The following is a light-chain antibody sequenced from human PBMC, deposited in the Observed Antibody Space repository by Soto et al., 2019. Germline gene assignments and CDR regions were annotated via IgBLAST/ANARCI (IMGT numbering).Light chain of an antibody. CDR1: QSVSNN. CDR2: GTS. J-gene: IGKJ4*01. CDR3: QQYGSSPSLT. Sequence: EIVMTQSPATLSVSPGERATLSCRASQSVSNNLAWYQQKPGQAPRLLLYGTSTRATGIPTRFSGSGSDTEFTLTINSLQSEDFAVYYCQQYGSSPSLTFGGGTKVEIK. V-gene: IGKV3-15*01.